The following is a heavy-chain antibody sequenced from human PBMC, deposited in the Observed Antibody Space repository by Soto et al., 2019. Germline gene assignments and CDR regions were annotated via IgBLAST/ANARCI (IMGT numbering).Heavy chain of an antibody. D-gene: IGHD3-10*01. J-gene: IGHJ6*02. CDR2: ISSSSSTI. V-gene: IGHV3-48*02. CDR3: ARGMLVRGVIGGMDV. CDR1: GFTFSSYS. Sequence: EVQLVESGGGLVQPGGSLRLSCAASGFTFSSYSMNWVRQAPGKGLEWVSYISSSSSTIYYADSVMGRFTISRDNAKNSLYLQMNSLRDEDTAVYYCARGMLVRGVIGGMDVWGQGTTVTVSS.